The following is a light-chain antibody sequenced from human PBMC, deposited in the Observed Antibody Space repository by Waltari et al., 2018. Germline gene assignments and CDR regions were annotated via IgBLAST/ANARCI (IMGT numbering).Light chain of an antibody. J-gene: IGKJ1*01. CDR1: QTVSSN. CDR2: GAS. Sequence: DTVMTQSPATRFQSPGLISNVSCRASQTVSSNLAWYQQKPGQAPRLLIYGASTRATGIPARFSGSGSGTQFTLTISSLQSEDFAVYYCQQYNNWPPWTFGQGTKVEIK. CDR3: QQYNNWPPWT. V-gene: IGKV3-15*01.